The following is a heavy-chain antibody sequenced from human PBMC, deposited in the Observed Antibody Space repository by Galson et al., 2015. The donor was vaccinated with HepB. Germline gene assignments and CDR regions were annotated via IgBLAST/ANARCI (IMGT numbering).Heavy chain of an antibody. V-gene: IGHV3-30-3*01. J-gene: IGHJ4*02. CDR2: ISYDGRNK. CDR1: GFTFSSYA. D-gene: IGHD4-17*01. CDR3: ARGTTVTTPPHGY. Sequence: SLRLSCAASGFTFSSYAMHWVRQAPGKGLEWVAVISYDGRNKYYADSVKGRFTISRDNSKNTLYLQMTSLRAEGTAVYYCARGTTVTTPPHGYWGQGTLVTVSS.